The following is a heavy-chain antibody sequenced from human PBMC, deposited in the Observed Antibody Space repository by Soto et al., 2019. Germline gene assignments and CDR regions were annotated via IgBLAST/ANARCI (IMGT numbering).Heavy chain of an antibody. D-gene: IGHD1-20*01. J-gene: IGHJ4*02. CDR1: GGSISSYY. CDR3: ARLRGWLRLRGYNWNDDHFDY. Sequence: SETLSLTCTVSGGSISSYYWSWIRQPPGKGLEWIGYIYYSGSTNYNPSLKSRVTISVDTSKNQFSLKLSSVTAADTAVYYCARLRGWLRLRGYNWNDDHFDYWGQGTLVTVSS. CDR2: IYYSGST. V-gene: IGHV4-59*01.